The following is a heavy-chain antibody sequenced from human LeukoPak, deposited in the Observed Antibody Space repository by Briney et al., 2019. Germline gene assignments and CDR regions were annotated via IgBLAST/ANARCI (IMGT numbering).Heavy chain of an antibody. J-gene: IGHJ6*02. V-gene: IGHV4-61*02. CDR1: GGSISSGSYY. CDR3: ARDDHQSYYYYGMDV. Sequence: PSQTLSLTCTVSGGSISSGSYYWSWIRQPAGKGLEWIGRIYTSGSTNYNPSLKCRVTISVDTSKNQFSLKLSSVTAADTAVYYCARDDHQSYYYYGMDVWGQGTTVTVSS. CDR2: IYTSGST. D-gene: IGHD1-14*01.